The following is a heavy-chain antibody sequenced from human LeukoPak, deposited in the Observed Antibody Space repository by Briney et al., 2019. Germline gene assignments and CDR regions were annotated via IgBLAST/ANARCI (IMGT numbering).Heavy chain of an antibody. D-gene: IGHD6-13*01. V-gene: IGHV4-59*01. J-gene: IGHJ4*02. CDR1: GGSISSYY. CDR2: IYYSGST. CDR3: ARESTAASYYFDY. Sequence: PSETLSLTCTVSGGSISSYYWSWIRQPPGKGLEWIGYIYYSGSTNYNPSLKGRVTISVDTSKNQFSLKLSSVTAADTAVYYCARESTAASYYFDYWGQGTLVTVSS.